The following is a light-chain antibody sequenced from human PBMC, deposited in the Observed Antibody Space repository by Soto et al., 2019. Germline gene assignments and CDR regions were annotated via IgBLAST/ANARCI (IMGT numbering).Light chain of an antibody. J-gene: IGKJ1*01. Sequence: TQSPGTLSLSPVARATLSCRASQSVSNNYLAWYQQKPGQAPRLLIYGASTRANGIPARFSGSGSGTEFTLTIRSLQSEDFAAYYCQQRSNWPTWTFGQGTKVDIK. CDR1: QSVSNN. V-gene: IGKV3-15*01. CDR2: GAS. CDR3: QQRSNWPTWT.